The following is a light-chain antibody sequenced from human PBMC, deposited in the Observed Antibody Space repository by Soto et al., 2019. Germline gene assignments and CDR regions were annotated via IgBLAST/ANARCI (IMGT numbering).Light chain of an antibody. Sequence: EIVLTQSPATLSLSPGERATLSCRASQSVGTFFAWYQQKPGQAPRLLIYDASNRATGIPARFSGSGSGTDFTLTIRSLEPEDFAVYYCQQRSNWPPITFGQGTRREIK. J-gene: IGKJ5*01. CDR3: QQRSNWPPIT. V-gene: IGKV3-11*01. CDR2: DAS. CDR1: QSVGTF.